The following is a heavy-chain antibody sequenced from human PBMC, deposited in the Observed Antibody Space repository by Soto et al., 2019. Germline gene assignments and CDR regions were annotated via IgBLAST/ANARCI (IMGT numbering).Heavy chain of an antibody. D-gene: IGHD3-10*01. CDR2: ISWNSGSI. J-gene: IGHJ4*02. CDR1: GFTFDDYA. CDR3: ASDMVRGY. V-gene: IGHV3-9*01. Sequence: EVQLVESGGGLVQPGRSLRLSCAASGFTFDDYAMHWVRQAPGKGLEWVSGISWNSGSIGYADPVKGRFTISRDNAKNSLYLQMNSLRAEDTALYYCASDMVRGYWGQGTLVTVSS.